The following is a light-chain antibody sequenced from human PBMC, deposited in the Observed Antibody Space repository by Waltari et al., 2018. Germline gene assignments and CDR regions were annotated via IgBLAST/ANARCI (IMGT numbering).Light chain of an antibody. CDR2: GAS. CDR1: QSVSSSY. V-gene: IGKV3-20*01. J-gene: IGKJ2*01. Sequence: EIVLTQSPGTLSLSPGERATLACMASQSVSSSYLAWYQQKPGQAPRLLIYGASRRATGIPDRFSGSGSGTDFTLTISRLEPEDFAVYYCQQYGSSPPYTFGQGIQAGDQT. CDR3: QQYGSSPPYT.